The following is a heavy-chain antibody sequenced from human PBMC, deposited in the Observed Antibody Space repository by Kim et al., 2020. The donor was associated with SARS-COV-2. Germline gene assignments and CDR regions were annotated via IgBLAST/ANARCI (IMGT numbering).Heavy chain of an antibody. J-gene: IGHJ5*02. Sequence: GGSLRLSCAASGFTFSDYYMSWIRQAPGKGLEWVSYISSSGSTIYYADSVKGRFTISRDNAKNSLYLQMNSLRAEDTAVYYCARRIAVAGSNWFDPWGQGTLVTVSS. CDR2: ISSSGSTI. V-gene: IGHV3-11*04. CDR3: ARRIAVAGSNWFDP. CDR1: GFTFSDYY. D-gene: IGHD6-19*01.